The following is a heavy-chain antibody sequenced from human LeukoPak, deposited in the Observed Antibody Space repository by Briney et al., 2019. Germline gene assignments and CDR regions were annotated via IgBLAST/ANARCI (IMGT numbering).Heavy chain of an antibody. J-gene: IGHJ4*02. CDR1: GYTFTGYY. CDR2: ISPSSGST. Sequence: ASVKVSCKTSGYTFTGYYIHWVRQAPGQGLEWMGWISPSSGSTDFAREFQGRVIMTTDTSTSTAYMELSNLQSDDTAVYYCAREPYTAFWDYWGQGTLVTVSS. CDR3: AREPYTAFWDY. D-gene: IGHD2-2*02. V-gene: IGHV1-2*02.